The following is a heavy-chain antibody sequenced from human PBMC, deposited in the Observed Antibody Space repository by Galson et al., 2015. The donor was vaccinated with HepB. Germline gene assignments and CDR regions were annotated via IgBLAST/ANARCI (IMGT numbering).Heavy chain of an antibody. CDR3: AKSLFSVVATAIPLYYGMDV. CDR2: ISGDGRNK. D-gene: IGHD2-21*02. J-gene: IGHJ6*02. CDR1: GFALNTYG. Sequence: SLRLSCAASGFALNTYGIHWVRQAPGKGLKWVAFISGDGRNKNYSDSVKGRFTISRDNSKNTVYLQMSSLRVEDTAVYYCAKSLFSVVATAIPLYYGMDVWGQGTPVTVSS. V-gene: IGHV3-30*18.